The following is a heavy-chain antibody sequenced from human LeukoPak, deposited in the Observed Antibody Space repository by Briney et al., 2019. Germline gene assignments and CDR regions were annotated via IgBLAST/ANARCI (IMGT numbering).Heavy chain of an antibody. CDR3: ARTPHTDIPYYFDY. CDR2: IDWDDDK. J-gene: IGHJ4*02. CDR1: GFSLSTSGMR. Sequence: ESGPTLVNPTQTLTLTCTFSGFSLSTSGMRVSWIRQPPGKALEWLARIDWDDDKFYSTSLKTRLTISKDTSKNQVVLTMTNMDPVDTATYYCARTPHTDIPYYFDYWGQGTLVTVSS. V-gene: IGHV2-70*04. D-gene: IGHD5-18*01.